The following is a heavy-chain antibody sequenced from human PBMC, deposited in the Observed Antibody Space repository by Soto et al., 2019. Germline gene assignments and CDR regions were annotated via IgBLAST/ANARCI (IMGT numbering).Heavy chain of an antibody. D-gene: IGHD4-17*01. CDR3: ARDRSDDDYGDYWFDP. V-gene: IGHV3-48*03. CDR1: GFTFSSYE. CDR2: ISSSGSTI. J-gene: IGHJ5*02. Sequence: PGGSLRLSCAASGFTFSSYEMNWVRQAPGKGLEWVSYISSSGSTIYYADSVKGRFTISRDNAKNSLYLQMNSLRAEDTAVYYCARDRSDDDYGDYWFDPWGPGTLVTVSS.